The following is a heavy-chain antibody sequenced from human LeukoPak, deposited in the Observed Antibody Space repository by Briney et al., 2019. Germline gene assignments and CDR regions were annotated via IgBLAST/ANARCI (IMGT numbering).Heavy chain of an antibody. CDR1: GGSISSYY. Sequence: SETLSLTCTVSGGSISSYYWSWIRQPAGKGLEWIGRIYTSGSTNYNPSLKSRVTMSVDTSKNQFSLKLSSVTAADTAVYYCARDEIAVAGTGGNWLDPWGQGTLVTVSS. D-gene: IGHD6-19*01. J-gene: IGHJ5*02. CDR2: IYTSGST. V-gene: IGHV4-4*07. CDR3: ARDEIAVAGTGGNWLDP.